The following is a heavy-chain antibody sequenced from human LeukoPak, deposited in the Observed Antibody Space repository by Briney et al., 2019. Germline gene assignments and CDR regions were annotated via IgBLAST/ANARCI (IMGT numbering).Heavy chain of an antibody. CDR1: GYTFTGYY. J-gene: IGHJ5*02. V-gene: IGHV1-2*02. Sequence: ASVKVSCKASGYTFTGYYMHWVRQAPGQGLEWMGWINPNSGGTNYAQKFQGRVTMTRDTSISTAYMELSRLRSDDTAVYYYARDDEDRVCFDPWGQGTLVTVSS. CDR2: INPNSGGT. CDR3: ARDDEDRVCFDP.